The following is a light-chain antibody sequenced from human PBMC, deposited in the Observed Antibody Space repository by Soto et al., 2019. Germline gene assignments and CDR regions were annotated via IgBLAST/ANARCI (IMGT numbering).Light chain of an antibody. J-gene: IGKJ1*01. CDR2: TTS. CDR1: QSVSSY. Sequence: DIQMTHSASSLSASVGDRVTIPCRASQSVSSYVNWYQHKPGKAPKLLIFTTSSLESGVPSRFSGSGSGTDFTLTISSLHPEEFATYYCQQTSIIPWTFGQGTTVEF. CDR3: QQTSIIPWT. V-gene: IGKV1-39*01.